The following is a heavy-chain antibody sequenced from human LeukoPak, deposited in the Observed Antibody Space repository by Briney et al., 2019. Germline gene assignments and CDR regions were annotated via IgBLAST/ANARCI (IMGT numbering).Heavy chain of an antibody. CDR3: ARFTGGDYYGRLDY. V-gene: IGHV3-30-3*01. Sequence: GRSLRLSCAASGFTFSNYAMHWVRQAPGKGLEWVAVISYDGSNKYYADSVKGRFTISRDNSKNTLYLQMNSLRAEDTAVYYCARFTGGDYYGRLDYWGQGTLVTVSS. J-gene: IGHJ4*02. CDR2: ISYDGSNK. D-gene: IGHD2-21*02. CDR1: GFTFSNYA.